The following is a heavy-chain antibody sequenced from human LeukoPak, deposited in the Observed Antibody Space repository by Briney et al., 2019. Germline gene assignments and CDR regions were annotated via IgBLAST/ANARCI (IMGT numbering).Heavy chain of an antibody. Sequence: GGSLRLSCAASGFTFSTYDMNWVRQAPGKGLEWVSSISSGSRYIYYADSVKGRFTISRDNAKNSMYLQMNSLRVEDTAVYYCARDQNFGRIAAAGTDYWGQGTLVTVSS. V-gene: IGHV3-21*01. J-gene: IGHJ4*02. CDR3: ARDQNFGRIAAAGTDY. CDR1: GFTFSTYD. D-gene: IGHD6-13*01. CDR2: ISSGSRYI.